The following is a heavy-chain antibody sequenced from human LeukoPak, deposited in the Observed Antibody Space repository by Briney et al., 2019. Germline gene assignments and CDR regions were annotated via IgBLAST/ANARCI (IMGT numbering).Heavy chain of an antibody. CDR2: ISYDGSNK. CDR3: AREGMVVAPRYSSYFDY. Sequence: PGGSLRLSCAASGFTFSSYAMHWVRQAPGKGLEWVAVISYDGSNKYYADSVKGRFTISRDNSKNTLYLQMNSLRAEDTAVYYCAREGMVVAPRYSSYFDYWAREPWSPSPQ. D-gene: IGHD2-15*01. V-gene: IGHV3-30*01. J-gene: IGHJ4*02. CDR1: GFTFSSYA.